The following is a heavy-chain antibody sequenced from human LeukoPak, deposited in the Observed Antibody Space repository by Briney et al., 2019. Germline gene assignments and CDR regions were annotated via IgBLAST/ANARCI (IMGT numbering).Heavy chain of an antibody. Sequence: GGSLRLSCAASGFSFSSYAIHWVRQAPGKGLEWVAVISYDGSDKYYADSVKGRFTISRDNSKNTLYLQMNSLRAEDTAVYYCARSPGGDLVYDYWGQGTLVTVSS. D-gene: IGHD2-21*02. CDR3: ARSPGGDLVYDY. CDR2: ISYDGSDK. V-gene: IGHV3-30*04. CDR1: GFSFSSYA. J-gene: IGHJ4*02.